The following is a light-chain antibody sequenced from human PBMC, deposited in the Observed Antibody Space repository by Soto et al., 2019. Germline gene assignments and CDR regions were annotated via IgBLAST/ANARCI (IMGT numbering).Light chain of an antibody. CDR1: QDISNY. V-gene: IGKV1-27*01. Sequence: DIQMTQSPSSLSASVGDRVTITCRASQDISNYLAWYQQKPGKVPKLLIYAASTLQSGVPSRFSGSGSGTDFTLTISSLQPEDVAIYYCQKYNSASVTFGQGTKVEIK. CDR2: AAS. CDR3: QKYNSASVT. J-gene: IGKJ1*01.